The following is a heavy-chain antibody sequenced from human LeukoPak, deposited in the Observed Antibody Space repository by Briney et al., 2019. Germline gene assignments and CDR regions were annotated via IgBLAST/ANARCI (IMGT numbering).Heavy chain of an antibody. Sequence: PSETLSLTCTVSGGSISSYYWSWIRQPAGKGQEWIGRIYTSGNTNYNPSLKSRVTMSVDTSKNQFSLKLSSVTAADTAVYYCARDASYYYGSGSPRHFDYWGQGTLVTVSS. CDR2: IYTSGNT. CDR1: GGSISSYY. J-gene: IGHJ4*02. V-gene: IGHV4-4*07. CDR3: ARDASYYYGSGSPRHFDY. D-gene: IGHD3-10*01.